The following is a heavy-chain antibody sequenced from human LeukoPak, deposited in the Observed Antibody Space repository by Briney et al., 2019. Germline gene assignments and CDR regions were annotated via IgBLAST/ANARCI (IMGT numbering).Heavy chain of an antibody. CDR1: GFTFDDYA. D-gene: IGHD6-19*01. Sequence: GGSLRLSCAASGFTFDDYAMHWVRQVPGKGLVWVSRINSDGSSTSYADSVKGRFTISRDNAKNTLYLQMNSLRADDTAVYYCVRDRDSGWPFDYWGQGTLVTVSS. CDR2: INSDGSST. J-gene: IGHJ4*02. V-gene: IGHV3-74*01. CDR3: VRDRDSGWPFDY.